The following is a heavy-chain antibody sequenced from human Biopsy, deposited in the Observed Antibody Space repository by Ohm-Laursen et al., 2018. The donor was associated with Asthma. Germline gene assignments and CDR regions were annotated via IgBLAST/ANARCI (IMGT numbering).Heavy chain of an antibody. CDR3: ARGDSSGWSHYYFDY. D-gene: IGHD6-19*01. CDR2: IYSGGTS. J-gene: IGHJ4*02. V-gene: IGHV3-53*01. Sequence: SLRLSCTASGFAVSRDHMFWVRQAPGKGLEWVSVIYSGGTSHTADSVRGRFTISRGYSKNTLYLQMHSLRAEDTAVYYCARGDSSGWSHYYFDYWGQGTLVTVSS. CDR1: GFAVSRDH.